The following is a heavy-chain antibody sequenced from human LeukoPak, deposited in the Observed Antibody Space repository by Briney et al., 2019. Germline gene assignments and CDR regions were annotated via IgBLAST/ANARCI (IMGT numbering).Heavy chain of an antibody. V-gene: IGHV1-46*01. D-gene: IGHD2-15*01. Sequence: ASVKVSCKASGYTFTSYYMHWVRQAPGQGLEWMGIINPSGGSTSYAQKFQGRVTMTRDTSTSTVYMELSSLRSEDTAVYYCARASGGYCSGGSCYQNWFDPWGQGTLVTVSS. CDR2: INPSGGST. CDR3: ARASGGYCSGGSCYQNWFDP. CDR1: GYTFTSYY. J-gene: IGHJ5*02.